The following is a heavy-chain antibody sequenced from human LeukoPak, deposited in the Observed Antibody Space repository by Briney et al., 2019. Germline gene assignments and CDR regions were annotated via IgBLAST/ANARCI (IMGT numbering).Heavy chain of an antibody. CDR1: GFTFSSYE. V-gene: IGHV3-48*03. CDR3: ARARYYFDY. CDR2: ISSSGSTT. J-gene: IGHJ4*02. Sequence: GGSLRLSCAASGFTFSSYEMNWVRQAPGKGLEWVSYISSSGSTTYYTDSVKGRFTLSRDNAKNSLHLQMNSLRDEDTAVYYCARARYYFDYWGQGTLVTVSS.